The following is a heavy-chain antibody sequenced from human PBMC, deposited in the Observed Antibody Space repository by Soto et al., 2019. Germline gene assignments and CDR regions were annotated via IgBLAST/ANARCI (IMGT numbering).Heavy chain of an antibody. Sequence: PGGSLRLSCAASGFTFSSYGIHWVRQAPGKGLEWVAFISYDGSNKYYTDSVKGRFAISRDNSKNTLYLQMNGLRGEDTAVYYRAKRRNVLRFLEWSSGMEVWGQGTTVTVSS. CDR2: ISYDGSNK. CDR3: AKRRNVLRFLEWSSGMEV. J-gene: IGHJ6*02. CDR1: GFTFSSYG. D-gene: IGHD3-3*01. V-gene: IGHV3-30*18.